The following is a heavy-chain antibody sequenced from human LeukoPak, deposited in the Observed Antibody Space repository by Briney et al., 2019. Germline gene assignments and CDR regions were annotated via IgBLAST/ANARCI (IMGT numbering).Heavy chain of an antibody. CDR2: LSSSGSTI. J-gene: IGHJ4*02. Sequence: GGSLRLSCAASGFTFSSYEMNWVRQAPGKGLEWVSYLSSSGSTIYYADSVKGRFTISRDNAKNSLYLQMNSLRAEDTAVYYCARDAWGRRFLEWPNYFDYWGQGTLVTVSS. CDR1: GFTFSSYE. CDR3: ARDAWGRRFLEWPNYFDY. V-gene: IGHV3-48*03. D-gene: IGHD3-3*01.